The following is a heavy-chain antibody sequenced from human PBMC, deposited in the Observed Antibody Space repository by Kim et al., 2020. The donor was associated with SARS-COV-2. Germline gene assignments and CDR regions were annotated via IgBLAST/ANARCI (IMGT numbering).Heavy chain of an antibody. V-gene: IGHV1-69*13. J-gene: IGHJ4*02. CDR2: IIPFFGTA. CDR3: ARGGYMAAAGMGSHY. D-gene: IGHD6-13*01. CDR1: GGTFSSYA. Sequence: SVKVSCKASGGTFSSYAISWVRQAPGQGLEWLAGIIPFFGTANYAQKFQGRVTITADESTSTAYMELRSLRSEDTAVYYCARGGYMAAAGMGSHYWGKGTLVTVAT.